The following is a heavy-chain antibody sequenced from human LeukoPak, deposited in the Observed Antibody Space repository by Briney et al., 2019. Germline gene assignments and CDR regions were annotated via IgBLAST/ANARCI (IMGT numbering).Heavy chain of an antibody. CDR1: GFTFSSYS. Sequence: AGGSLRLSCAASGFTFSSYSFNWVRQAPGKGLEWVSYISSSIIYYADSVKGRFTMSRDNAKNSLYLQMNSLRAEDTAVYYCARGGFEGITMVRGVMTRSLSMDVWGQGTTVTVSS. D-gene: IGHD3-10*01. J-gene: IGHJ6*02. CDR2: ISSSII. V-gene: IGHV3-48*04. CDR3: ARGGFEGITMVRGVMTRSLSMDV.